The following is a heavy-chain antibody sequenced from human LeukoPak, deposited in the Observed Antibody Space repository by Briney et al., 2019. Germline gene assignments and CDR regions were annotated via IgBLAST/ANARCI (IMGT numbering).Heavy chain of an antibody. V-gene: IGHV1-46*01. D-gene: IGHD1-7*01. J-gene: IGHJ6*02. Sequence: ASVKVSCKASGYTFTSYFMHWVRQAPGQGLEWMGIINPSGGSTSYAQEFQGRVTMTRATSTSTVYMELSSLRSEDTAVYYCARVELNYGMDVWGQGTTVTVSS. CDR3: ARVELNYGMDV. CDR1: GYTFTSYF. CDR2: INPSGGST.